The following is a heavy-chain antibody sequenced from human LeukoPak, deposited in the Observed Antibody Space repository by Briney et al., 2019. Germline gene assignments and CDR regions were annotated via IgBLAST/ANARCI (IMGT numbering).Heavy chain of an antibody. V-gene: IGHV3-23*01. Sequence: GGSLRLSCAASGFTFSFYAMTWVRQGPGKGLEWVSSISKSGDYTEYSDTVKGRFTISRDNSKNTLYLQMNSLRAEDTTLYYCGKDLGHYDFWSGAYNWFDPWGQGALVTVSS. D-gene: IGHD3-3*01. J-gene: IGHJ5*02. CDR1: GFTFSFYA. CDR3: GKDLGHYDFWSGAYNWFDP. CDR2: ISKSGDYT.